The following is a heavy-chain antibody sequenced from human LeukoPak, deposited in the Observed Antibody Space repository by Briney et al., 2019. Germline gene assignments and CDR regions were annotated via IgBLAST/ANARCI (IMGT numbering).Heavy chain of an antibody. Sequence: ASVKVSCKASGYTFTSYDINWVRQATGQGLEWMGWMNPNSGNTGYAQKFQGRVTMTRNTSISTAYMELSSLRSEDTAVYYCVRGRYVEQQLEKWGQGTLVTVSS. D-gene: IGHD6-13*01. V-gene: IGHV1-8*01. CDR3: VRGRYVEQQLEK. CDR2: MNPNSGNT. J-gene: IGHJ4*02. CDR1: GYTFTSYD.